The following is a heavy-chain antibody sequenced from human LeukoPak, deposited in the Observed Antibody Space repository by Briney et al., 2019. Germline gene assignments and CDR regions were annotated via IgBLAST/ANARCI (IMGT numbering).Heavy chain of an antibody. D-gene: IGHD3-10*02. CDR2: IYSGGST. V-gene: IGHV3-66*01. CDR3: AELGITMIGGV. Sequence: GGSLRLSCAASGFTVSSNYMSWVRQAPGKGLEWVSVIYSGGSTYYADSVKGRFTISRDNAKNSLYLQMNSLRAEDTAVYYCAELGITMIGGVWGKGTTVSISS. CDR1: GFTVSSNY. J-gene: IGHJ6*04.